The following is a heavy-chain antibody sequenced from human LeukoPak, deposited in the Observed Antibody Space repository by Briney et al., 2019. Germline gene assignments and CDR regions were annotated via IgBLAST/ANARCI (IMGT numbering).Heavy chain of an antibody. CDR1: GFTFSSYS. J-gene: IGHJ4*02. CDR2: ISGDSNYI. D-gene: IGHD1-26*01. CDR3: ARGGGSYDY. Sequence: GGSLRPSCAASGFTFSSYSINWVRQAPGKGLEWVSSISGDSNYIYYADSVRGRFTISRDSAKTALYLQMNSLRADDTAVYYCARGGGSYDYWGQGTLVTVSS. V-gene: IGHV3-21*01.